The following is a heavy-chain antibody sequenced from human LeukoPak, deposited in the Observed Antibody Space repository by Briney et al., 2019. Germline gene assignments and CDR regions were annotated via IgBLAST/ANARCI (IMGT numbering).Heavy chain of an antibody. CDR1: GYTFTGYY. Sequence: GASVKVSCKASGYTFTGYYMHWVRQAPGQGLEWMGWINPNSGGTNYAQKFQGRVTMTRDTSISTAYMELSRLRSDDTAMYYCARVGSVGATNYFDYWGQGTLVTVSS. V-gene: IGHV1-2*02. CDR2: INPNSGGT. D-gene: IGHD1-26*01. J-gene: IGHJ4*02. CDR3: ARVGSVGATNYFDY.